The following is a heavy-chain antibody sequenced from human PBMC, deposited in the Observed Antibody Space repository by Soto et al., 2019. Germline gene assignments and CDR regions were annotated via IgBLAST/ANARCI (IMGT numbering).Heavy chain of an antibody. D-gene: IGHD3-16*01. CDR2: IFSSGTT. J-gene: IGHJ6*02. CDR1: GDSISSGNKY. Sequence: SETLSLTCTVSGDSISSGNKYWSWIRQAPGKGLEWIGYIFSSGTTYYNPSLKSRLTMSLDTSQNQFSLRLASVTDADSAVYYCARVPSPFDYYYAMDVWGQGTTVTV. V-gene: IGHV4-30-4*01. CDR3: ARVPSPFDYYYAMDV.